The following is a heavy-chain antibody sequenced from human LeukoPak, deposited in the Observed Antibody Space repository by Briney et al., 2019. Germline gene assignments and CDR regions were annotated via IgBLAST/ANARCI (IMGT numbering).Heavy chain of an antibody. D-gene: IGHD3-22*01. CDR2: IYSGGST. Sequence: GGSLRLSCAASGFTVSSNYMSWVRQAPGKGLEWVSVIYSGGSTYYADSVKGRFTISRDNSKNTLYLQMNSLRGEDTAVYYCARDSSGYYGFDYWGQGTLVTVSS. V-gene: IGHV3-53*01. CDR1: GFTVSSNY. J-gene: IGHJ4*02. CDR3: ARDSSGYYGFDY.